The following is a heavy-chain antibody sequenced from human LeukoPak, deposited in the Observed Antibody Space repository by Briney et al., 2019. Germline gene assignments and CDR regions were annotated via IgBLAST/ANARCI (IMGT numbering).Heavy chain of an antibody. CDR3: TRDSSYGYDF. V-gene: IGHV3-74*01. Sequence: GGSLRLSCAASGFTFSSYGMHWVRQAPGKGLVWVSRIKSDGTYTTYADSVKGRFTISRDNAKNTLYLQMNSLRAEDTAVYYCTRDSSYGYDFWGQGTLVTVSS. J-gene: IGHJ4*02. CDR1: GFTFSSYG. D-gene: IGHD5-18*01. CDR2: IKSDGTYT.